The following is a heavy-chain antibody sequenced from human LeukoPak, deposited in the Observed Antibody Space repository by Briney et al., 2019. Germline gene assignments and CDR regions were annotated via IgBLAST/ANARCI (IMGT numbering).Heavy chain of an antibody. D-gene: IGHD6-19*01. CDR2: IDWDDDK. CDR1: GFSLSTSGMR. CDR3: ARIRYSSGWYDFDY. Sequence: SGPALVKPTQTLTLTCTFPGFSLSTSGMRVSWIRQPPGKALEWLARIDWDDDKFYSTSLKTRLTISKDTSKNQVVLTMTNMDPVDTATYYCARIRYSSGWYDFDYWGQGTLVTVSS. J-gene: IGHJ4*02. V-gene: IGHV2-70*04.